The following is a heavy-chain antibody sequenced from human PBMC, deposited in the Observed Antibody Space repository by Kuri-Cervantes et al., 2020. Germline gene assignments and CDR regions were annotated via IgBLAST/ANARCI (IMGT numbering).Heavy chain of an antibody. CDR2: MNPNSGNT. D-gene: IGHD6-19*01. Sequence: ASVKVSCKSSGYTFTSYYMHWVRQAPGQGLEWMGWMNPNSGNTGYAQKFQGRVTMTRDTSISTAYMELSRLRSDDTAVYYCAGAVAGRLGYYYYGMDVWGQGTTVTVSS. CDR1: GYTFTSYY. J-gene: IGHJ6*02. V-gene: IGHV1-2*02. CDR3: AGAVAGRLGYYYYGMDV.